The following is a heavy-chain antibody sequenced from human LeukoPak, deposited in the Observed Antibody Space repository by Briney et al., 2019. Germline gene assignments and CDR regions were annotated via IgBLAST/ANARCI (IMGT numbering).Heavy chain of an antibody. CDR3: ARSGSGSHTYYYYGMDV. J-gene: IGHJ6*02. Sequence: PAETLSLSCAVSGGSFSGYYWNWVRQPPGKGLEWIGEINHSGSTNYNPSLKSRVTISIDTSKNQFSLKLSSVTAADTAVYYCARSGSGSHTYYYYGMDVWGQGTTVTVSS. D-gene: IGHD3-10*01. CDR2: INHSGST. CDR1: GGSFSGYY. V-gene: IGHV4-34*01.